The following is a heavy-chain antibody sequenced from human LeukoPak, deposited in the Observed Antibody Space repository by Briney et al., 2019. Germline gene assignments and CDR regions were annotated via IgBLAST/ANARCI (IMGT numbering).Heavy chain of an antibody. CDR1: GYTFTSYD. Sequence: ASVKVSCKASGYTFTSYDINWVRQATGQGLEWMGWMNPNSGNTGYAQKFQGRVTMTRNTSISTAYMELSSLRSEDTAVYYCARGRRQSYCSGGSCYWFDYWGQGTLDTVSS. J-gene: IGHJ4*02. CDR3: ARGRRQSYCSGGSCYWFDY. D-gene: IGHD2-15*01. CDR2: MNPNSGNT. V-gene: IGHV1-8*01.